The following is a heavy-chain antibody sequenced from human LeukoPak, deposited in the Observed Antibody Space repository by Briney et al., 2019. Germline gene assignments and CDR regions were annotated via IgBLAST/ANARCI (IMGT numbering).Heavy chain of an antibody. CDR1: GFTFSSYG. J-gene: IGHJ4*02. CDR3: ARVRPFGELGY. V-gene: IGHV3-33*01. Sequence: GRSLRLSCAASGFTFSSYGMHWVRQAPGKGLEWVAVIWYDGSNKYYADSVKGRFTISRDNSKNALYLQMNSLRAEDTAVYYCARVRPFGELGYWGQGTLVTVSS. CDR2: IWYDGSNK. D-gene: IGHD3-10*01.